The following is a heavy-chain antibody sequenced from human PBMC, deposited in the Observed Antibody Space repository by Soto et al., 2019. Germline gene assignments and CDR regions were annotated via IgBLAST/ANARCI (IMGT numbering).Heavy chain of an antibody. CDR1: GFTFSSFW. J-gene: IGHJ3*02. CDR2: INSDESGA. V-gene: IGHV3-74*01. D-gene: IGHD3-10*01. CDR3: IRDYGEAGSTNAFDI. Sequence: GSLRLSCAASGFTFSSFWMHWVRQAPGKGLVWVSRINSDESGASYADFVEGRFTISRDNAKNTVYFQMNSLREEDTAVYYCIRDYGEAGSTNAFDIWGQGTMVTVS.